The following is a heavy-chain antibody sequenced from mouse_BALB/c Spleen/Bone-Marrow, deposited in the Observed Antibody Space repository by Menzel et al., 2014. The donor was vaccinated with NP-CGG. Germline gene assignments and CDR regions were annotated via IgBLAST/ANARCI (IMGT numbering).Heavy chain of an antibody. D-gene: IGHD2-3*01. V-gene: IGHV1S34*01. CDR2: ISCYNGAT. J-gene: IGHJ2*01. CDR3: ARGDGYYVDFDY. CDR1: GYSFTGYY. Sequence: LVKTGASVKISCKASGYSFTGYYMHWVKQSHGKSLEWIGYISCYNGATSYNQKFKGKATFTVDTSSSTASMQFNSLTSEDSAVYYCARGDGYYVDFDYWGQGTTLTVSS.